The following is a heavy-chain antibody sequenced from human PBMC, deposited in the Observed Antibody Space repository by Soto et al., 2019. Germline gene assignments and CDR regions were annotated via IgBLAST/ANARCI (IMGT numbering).Heavy chain of an antibody. Sequence: QVRLVQSGAEVKKTGSSVKVSCKFSGGTFNSFPISWVRQAPVQGIEWMGGIVPVFGIANYEQAFLGRINITADRSTTTSYMELSSMRSDDTAVYYCTKDTKSRAEGWALDYWGQGTQVFFSS. CDR1: GGTFNSFP. CDR3: TKDTKSRAEGWALDY. V-gene: IGHV1-69*17. CDR2: IVPVFGIA. D-gene: IGHD2-15*01. J-gene: IGHJ4*02.